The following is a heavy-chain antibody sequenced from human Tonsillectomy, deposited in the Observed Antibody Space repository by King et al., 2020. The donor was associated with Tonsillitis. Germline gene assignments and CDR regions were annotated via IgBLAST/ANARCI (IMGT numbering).Heavy chain of an antibody. J-gene: IGHJ4*02. CDR1: CGSISSSSYY. D-gene: IGHD5-18*01. CDR2: IFYSGSP. Sequence: QLQESGPGLLKPSETLSLTCTVSCGSISSSSYYCGCIRQPPGKGLEWIGSIFYSGSPYQNPSPKRRVTISVDTSTNQLSLTLSSVTAADTAVYYCARHVGYSYPFDYWGQGTLVTVSS. CDR3: ARHVGYSYPFDY. V-gene: IGHV4-39*01.